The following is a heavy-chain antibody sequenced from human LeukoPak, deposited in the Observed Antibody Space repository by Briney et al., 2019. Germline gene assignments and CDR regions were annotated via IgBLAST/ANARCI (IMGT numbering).Heavy chain of an antibody. CDR1: GYTLHRYG. V-gene: IGHV1-18*01. CDR2: SSCYNGNT. J-gene: IGHJ5*02. Sequence: SVNVSCKSSGYTLHRYGCSGVRQAPSQGLEGVGLSSCYNGNTNSEQKLQGRVNMTIDTSTSKTYMELTSLRSDDTAVYYCARSGVVPAAPDFNWFDPWGQGTLVTVSS. D-gene: IGHD2-2*01. CDR3: ARSGVVPAAPDFNWFDP.